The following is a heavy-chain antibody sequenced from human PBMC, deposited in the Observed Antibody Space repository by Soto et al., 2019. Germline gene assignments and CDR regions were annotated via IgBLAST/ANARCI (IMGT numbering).Heavy chain of an antibody. J-gene: IGHJ4*02. Sequence: LRLSCTASGLPHSSFAMMWVRQAPGKGLECVSGIYGSGRGIEYADSVKGRFTISRDNSKNTVYLQMTDLRADDTAVYYCAKDAVYNDGLWLMDHWGQGTLVTVSS. CDR2: IYGSGRGI. V-gene: IGHV3-23*05. CDR3: AKDAVYNDGLWLMDH. D-gene: IGHD2-21*01. CDR1: GLPHSSFA.